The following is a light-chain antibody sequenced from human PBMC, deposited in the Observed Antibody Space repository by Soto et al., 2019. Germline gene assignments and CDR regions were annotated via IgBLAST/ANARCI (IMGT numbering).Light chain of an antibody. J-gene: IGLJ3*02. V-gene: IGLV2-14*01. Sequence: QSVLTQPASGSGSPGQSITISCTGTSSDVGGYNYVSWYQQHPGKAPKLMIYDVSNRPSGVSNRFSGSKSGNTASLTISGLQAEDEADYYCSSYTSSSTPWVFGGGTK. CDR1: SSDVGGYNY. CDR2: DVS. CDR3: SSYTSSSTPWV.